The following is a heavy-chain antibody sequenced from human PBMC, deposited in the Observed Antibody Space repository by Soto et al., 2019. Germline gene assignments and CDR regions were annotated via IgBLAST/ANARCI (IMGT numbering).Heavy chain of an antibody. CDR2: ISYDGSNK. CDR3: ANGDGYNWHAFDI. V-gene: IGHV3-30*18. J-gene: IGHJ3*02. CDR1: GFTFSSYG. Sequence: QVQLVESGGGVVQPGRSLRLSCAASGFTFSSYGMHWVRQAPGKGLEWVAVISYDGSNKYYADSVKGRFTISRDNSKNTVYLQMNSLRAEDTAVYYCANGDGYNWHAFDIWGQGTMVTVSS. D-gene: IGHD5-12*01.